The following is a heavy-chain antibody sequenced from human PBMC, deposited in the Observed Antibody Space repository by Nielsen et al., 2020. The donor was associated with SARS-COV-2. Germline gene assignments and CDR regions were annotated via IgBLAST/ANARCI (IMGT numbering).Heavy chain of an antibody. J-gene: IGHJ4*02. CDR3: ARDGTDSSRWHQRVDY. D-gene: IGHD6-13*01. CDR1: EFTFKNYG. V-gene: IGHV3-48*01. Sequence: GGSLRLSCAASEFTFKNYGMNWVRQAPGKGLEWIAYIDDRSGTIYYADSVKGRFTVSRDNGENSLYLHMNSLRAEDTALYYCARDGTDSSRWHQRVDYWGKGTLVTVSS. CDR2: IDDRSGTI.